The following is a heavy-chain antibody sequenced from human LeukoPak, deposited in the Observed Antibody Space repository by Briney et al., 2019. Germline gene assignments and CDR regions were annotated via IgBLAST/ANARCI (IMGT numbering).Heavy chain of an antibody. CDR2: IYSGGST. D-gene: IGHD4-17*01. Sequence: GGSLRLSCAASGFTVSSNYMSWVRQAGGKGLEWVSVIYSGGSTYYADSVKGRFTISRDNSKNTLYLQMNSLRAEDTAVYYCARGAVTTNYYYGMDVWGQGTTVAVSS. CDR3: ARGAVTTNYYYGMDV. CDR1: GFTVSSNY. V-gene: IGHV3-53*01. J-gene: IGHJ6*02.